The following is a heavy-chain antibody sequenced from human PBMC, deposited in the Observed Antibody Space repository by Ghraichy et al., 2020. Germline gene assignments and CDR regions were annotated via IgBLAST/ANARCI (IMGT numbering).Heavy chain of an antibody. CDR1: GYIFTSYV. Sequence: ASVKVSCKASGYIFTSYVMHWVRQAPGQRLEWMGWINAGNGNTKYSQQFQGRVTVTRDTSASTAYMELSSLRSEDTAVYYCARDLRHDILTGSHPRHKDALDVWGQGTMVTVSS. D-gene: IGHD3-9*01. CDR3: ARDLRHDILTGSHPRHKDALDV. J-gene: IGHJ3*01. CDR2: INAGNGNT. V-gene: IGHV1-3*01.